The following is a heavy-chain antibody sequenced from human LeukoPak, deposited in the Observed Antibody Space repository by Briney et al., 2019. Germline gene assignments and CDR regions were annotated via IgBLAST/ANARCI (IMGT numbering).Heavy chain of an antibody. D-gene: IGHD1-26*01. CDR3: AKDLAVGTTPRVYAFDV. Sequence: GGSLTLSCAASGFTFYDYAMHWVRQVPGKGLEWVGGVNRNSDTIAYGDSVKRRFTISRDNARNSLYLQMNNLRTEDTALYYCAKDLAVGTTPRVYAFDVWGQGTMVTVS. CDR2: VNRNSDTI. J-gene: IGHJ3*01. CDR1: GFTFYDYA. V-gene: IGHV3-9*01.